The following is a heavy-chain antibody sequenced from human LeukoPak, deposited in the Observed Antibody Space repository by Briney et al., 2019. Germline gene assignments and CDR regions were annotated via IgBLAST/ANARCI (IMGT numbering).Heavy chain of an antibody. CDR2: IHPNRGGT. CDR3: ARIAVAGTSREDWFDP. J-gene: IGHJ5*02. V-gene: IGHV1-2*02. D-gene: IGHD6-19*01. Sequence: ASVKVSCKASGYSFTGHYIHWVRQAPGQGLEWMGWIHPNRGGTNNAQKFQGRVTLTSDSSISTAYMELSSLTSDDTAVYYCARIAVAGTSREDWFDPWGQGTLVTVSS. CDR1: GYSFTGHY.